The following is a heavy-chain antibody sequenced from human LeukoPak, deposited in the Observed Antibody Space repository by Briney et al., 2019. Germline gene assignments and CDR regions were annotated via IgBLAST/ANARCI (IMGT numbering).Heavy chain of an antibody. CDR3: AKAQDSSGWYVHFDS. V-gene: IGHV3-23*01. J-gene: IGHJ4*02. CDR1: GFTFGNYA. CDR2: ISAIGGST. Sequence: PGGSLRLSCAASGFTFGNYAMNWVRQGPGKGLEYISGISAIGGSTYDADSVKDRFIISRDNSKNTVYLQMYSLRAAATAVYYCAKAQDSSGWYVHFDSWGQGTLVTVSS. D-gene: IGHD6-19*01.